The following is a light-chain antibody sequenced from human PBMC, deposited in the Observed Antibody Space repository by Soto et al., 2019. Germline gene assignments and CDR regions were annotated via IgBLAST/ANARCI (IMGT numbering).Light chain of an antibody. V-gene: IGKV2-28*01. CDR2: LGS. CDR3: MQALQTPLYT. Sequence: DIVMTQSPLSLPVTPGEPASISCRSSQSPLHSNGYNYLDWYLQKPGQSPQLLIYLGSNRASGVPDRFSGSGSGTDFTLKISRVEAEDVGVYYCMQALQTPLYTFGQGTKVDIK. CDR1: QSPLHSNGYNY. J-gene: IGKJ2*01.